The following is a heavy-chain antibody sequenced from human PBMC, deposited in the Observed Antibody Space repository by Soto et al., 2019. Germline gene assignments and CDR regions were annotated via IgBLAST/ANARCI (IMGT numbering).Heavy chain of an antibody. D-gene: IGHD2-21*01. Sequence: ASVKVSCKASGYTFTSYGISWVRQAPGQGLEWMGWISAYNGNTNYAQKLQGRVTMTTATSISTAYMELSSLRSEDTAVYYCARLAYCGGDCYFFDYWGQGTLVTVSS. CDR1: GYTFTSYG. CDR3: ARLAYCGGDCYFFDY. J-gene: IGHJ4*02. CDR2: ISAYNGNT. V-gene: IGHV1-18*01.